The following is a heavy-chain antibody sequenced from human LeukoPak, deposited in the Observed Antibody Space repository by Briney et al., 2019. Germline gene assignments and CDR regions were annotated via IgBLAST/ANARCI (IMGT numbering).Heavy chain of an antibody. CDR3: ATGGDSTPYYFDY. J-gene: IGHJ4*02. V-gene: IGHV4-34*01. CDR2: INHSGST. CDR1: GGSFSGYY. Sequence: SETLSLTCAVYGGSFSGYYWSWIRQPPGKGLEWIGEINHSGSTSYNPSLKSRVTISVDTSKNQFSLKLSSVTAADTAVYYCATGGDSTPYYFDYWGQGTLVTVSS.